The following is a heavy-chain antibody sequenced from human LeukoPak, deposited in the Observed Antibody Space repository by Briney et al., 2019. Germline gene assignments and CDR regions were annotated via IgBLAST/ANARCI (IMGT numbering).Heavy chain of an antibody. J-gene: IGHJ6*03. CDR1: GSIFTSYW. CDR3: ARSDVHYYYRDV. Sequence: GASLQISCKGSGSIFTSYWIGWVRPLPGKGLEWMGIIYPGDSDTRYSPSFEGQVTISADKSISTAYLQWSSLKASDTAMYYCARSDVHYYYRDVWGKGTTVTVSS. V-gene: IGHV5-51*01. CDR2: IYPGDSDT.